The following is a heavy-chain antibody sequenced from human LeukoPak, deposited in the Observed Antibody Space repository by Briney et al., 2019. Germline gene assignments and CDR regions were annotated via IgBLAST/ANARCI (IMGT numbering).Heavy chain of an antibody. CDR2: IKEDGSEK. J-gene: IGHJ5*02. D-gene: IGHD2-21*01. CDR1: GFTYSAYW. V-gene: IGHV3-7*01. Sequence: GGSLRLSCAASGFTYSAYWMSWFGQAPGKGLEWVANIKEDGSEKYYVDSVKGRFTISRDNAKNSLYLQMNTLRAEDTAVYYCARATASNWFDPWGQGTLVTVSA. CDR3: ARATASNWFDP.